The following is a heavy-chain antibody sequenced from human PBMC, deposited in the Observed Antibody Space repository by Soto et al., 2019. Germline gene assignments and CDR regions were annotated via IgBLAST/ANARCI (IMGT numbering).Heavy chain of an antibody. Sequence: ASVKVSFKASGYTFTSYDINWVRQATGPGLAWMGWMNPNSGNTGYAQKFQGRVTMTRNTSISTAYMALSSLRSEDTAVYYCARRHDPELWSGYWRRGGWFDPWGQGTPVTVSS. CDR2: MNPNSGNT. J-gene: IGHJ5*02. CDR1: GYTFTSYD. V-gene: IGHV1-8*01. D-gene: IGHD3-3*01. CDR3: ARRHDPELWSGYWRRGGWFDP.